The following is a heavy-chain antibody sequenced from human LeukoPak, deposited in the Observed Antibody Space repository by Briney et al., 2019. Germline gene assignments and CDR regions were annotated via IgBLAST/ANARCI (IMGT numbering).Heavy chain of an antibody. V-gene: IGHV4-59*11. CDR3: ARGGRYYDSSGYYYDYYYYYMDV. D-gene: IGHD3-22*01. J-gene: IGHJ6*03. Sequence: SETLSLTCTVSGGSITTHYWSWIRQPPGKGLEWIGYIYYSGSTNYNPSLKSRVTISVDTSKNQFSLKLSSVTAADTAVYYCARGGRYYDSSGYYYDYYYYYMDVWGKGTTVTVSS. CDR2: IYYSGST. CDR1: GGSITTHY.